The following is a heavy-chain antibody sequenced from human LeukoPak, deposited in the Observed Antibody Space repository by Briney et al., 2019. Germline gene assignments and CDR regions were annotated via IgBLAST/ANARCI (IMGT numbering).Heavy chain of an antibody. J-gene: IGHJ6*02. D-gene: IGHD3-10*01. V-gene: IGHV1-24*01. CDR1: GYTLTELS. Sequence: EASVKVSCKVSGYTLTELSMHWVRQAPGKGLEWMGGFDPEDGEPIYAQKFQGRVTMTEDTSTDTAYMDLSSLRSEDTAVYYCATDPITMVRGHYYYYYGMDVWGQGTTVTVSS. CDR3: ATDPITMVRGHYYYYYGMDV. CDR2: FDPEDGEP.